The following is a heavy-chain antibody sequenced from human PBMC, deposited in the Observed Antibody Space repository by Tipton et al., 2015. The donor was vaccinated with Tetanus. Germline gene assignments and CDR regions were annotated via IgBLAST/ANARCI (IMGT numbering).Heavy chain of an antibody. CDR3: AGLYYYDSASYPLY. CDR1: GGSISSSSSY. J-gene: IGHJ4*02. CDR2: ISYKGST. V-gene: IGHV4-39*01. Sequence: GSLRLSCIVSGGSISSSSSYWGWIRQPPGKGLEWIGSISYKGSTYYNPSLKSRVTMSVDTSKNQFSLRLRSVTAADTAVFYCAGLYYYDSASYPLYWGQGTLVTVSS. D-gene: IGHD3-10*01.